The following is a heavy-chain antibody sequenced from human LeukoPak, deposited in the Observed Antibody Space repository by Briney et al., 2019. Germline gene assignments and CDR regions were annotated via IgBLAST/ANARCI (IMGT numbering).Heavy chain of an antibody. J-gene: IGHJ3*02. Sequence: PSETLSLTCSVSGGSITSTNYYWGWIRQPPGKGLEWIGTIYSDGSTSYNPSLKSRVTISVDTSKKQFSLRLRSVTAADTAVYFCARHSPYYDFWSGYSIAPGRNLYYTFDIWGQGTMVTVSS. CDR2: IYSDGST. CDR1: GGSITSTNYY. D-gene: IGHD3-3*01. V-gene: IGHV4-39*01. CDR3: ARHSPYYDFWSGYSIAPGRNLYYTFDI.